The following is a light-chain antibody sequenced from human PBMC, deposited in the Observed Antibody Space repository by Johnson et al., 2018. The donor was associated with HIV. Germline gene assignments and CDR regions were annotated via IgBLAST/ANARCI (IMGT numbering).Light chain of an antibody. J-gene: IGLJ1*01. Sequence: QPVLTQPPSVSAAPGQKVTISCSGSSSNIGNSYVSWYQQLRGTAPKLLIYDNNKRPSGIPDRFSGSKSGTSATLGITGLQTGDEADYYCGTWGGVFGTGTKVTVL. CDR3: GTWGGV. CDR2: DNN. CDR1: SSNIGNSY. V-gene: IGLV1-51*01.